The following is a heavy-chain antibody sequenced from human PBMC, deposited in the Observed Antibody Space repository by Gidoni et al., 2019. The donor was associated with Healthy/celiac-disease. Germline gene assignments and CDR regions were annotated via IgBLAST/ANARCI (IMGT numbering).Heavy chain of an antibody. V-gene: IGHV3-23*01. J-gene: IGHJ4*02. CDR1: GFTFRSSA. D-gene: IGHD2-2*01. CDR2: IRGSGGST. Sequence: ELQLLESGGGLLQPGCSLRLSCAASGFTFRSSAMSWVRQAPGKGLEWVSAIRGSGGSTYYADSVNGRFTISRDNSKNTLYLQMNSLRAEDTAVYYCAKDRSLGYCSSTSCYSFDYWGQGTLVTVSS. CDR3: AKDRSLGYCSSTSCYSFDY.